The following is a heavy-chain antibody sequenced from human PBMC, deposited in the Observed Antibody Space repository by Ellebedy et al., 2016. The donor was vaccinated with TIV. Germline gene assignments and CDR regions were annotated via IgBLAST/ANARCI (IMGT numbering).Heavy chain of an antibody. CDR3: ARPGDGYNDFDY. J-gene: IGHJ4*02. V-gene: IGHV3-23*01. CDR1: GFTFSSYA. Sequence: GESLKISCAASGFTFSSYAMSWVRQAPGKGLEWVSAISGSGGSTYYVDSVKGRFTISRDNSKNTLYLQMNSLRAEDTAVYYCARPGDGYNDFDYWGQGTLVTVSS. D-gene: IGHD5-24*01. CDR2: ISGSGGST.